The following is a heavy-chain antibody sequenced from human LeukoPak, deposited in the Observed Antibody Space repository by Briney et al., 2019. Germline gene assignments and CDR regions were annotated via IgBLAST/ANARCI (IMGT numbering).Heavy chain of an antibody. CDR3: ARDSPGITIFGVVTPN. J-gene: IGHJ4*02. CDR1: GFTFSSFW. CDR2: IKQDGSEK. D-gene: IGHD3-3*01. Sequence: PGGSLRLSCSASGFTFSSFWVSWVRQAPGKGLEWVAKIKQDGSEKYYVDSVKGRFTIPRDNAKNSLYLQMNSLRAEDTAVYYCARDSPGITIFGVVTPNGGQGTLVTVSS. V-gene: IGHV3-7*05.